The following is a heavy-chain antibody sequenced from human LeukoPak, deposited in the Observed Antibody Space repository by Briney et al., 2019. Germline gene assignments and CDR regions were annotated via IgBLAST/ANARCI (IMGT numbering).Heavy chain of an antibody. J-gene: IGHJ6*03. CDR3: ARYSYYACNIDD. CDR2: SDPNSGCT. V-gene: IGHV1-2*02. CDR1: GYTFTGYY. Sequence: ASVKDSCKASGYTFTGYYMHGVRQAPGQGLEWIRRSDPNSGCTNYAQKFQGRITITKDTSISTAYMELRRLRSNDTDVYDSARYSYYACNIDDWGKGTTVTVAS.